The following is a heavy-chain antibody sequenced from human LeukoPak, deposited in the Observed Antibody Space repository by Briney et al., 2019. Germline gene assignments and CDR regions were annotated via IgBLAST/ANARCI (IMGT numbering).Heavy chain of an antibody. Sequence: SETLSLTCAVSGYSISSGYYWGWIRQPPGKGLEWIGSIYHSGSTYYNPSLKSRVTISVDTSKNQFSLKLSSVTAADTAVYYCAICSSTRTHALDIWGQGTMVTVSS. CDR1: GYSISSGYY. CDR2: IYHSGST. CDR3: AICSSTRTHALDI. V-gene: IGHV4-38-2*01. D-gene: IGHD2-2*01. J-gene: IGHJ3*02.